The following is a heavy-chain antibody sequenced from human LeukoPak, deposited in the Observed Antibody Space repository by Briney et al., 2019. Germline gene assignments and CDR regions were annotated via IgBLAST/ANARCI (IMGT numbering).Heavy chain of an antibody. D-gene: IGHD7-27*01. CDR3: ARGSGNWGHQLDS. CDR2: IYYSGNT. J-gene: IGHJ4*02. Sequence: PSETLSLTCTVSGGSISTSGYYWGAIRQPPGKGLEWIASIYYSGNTYYNPSLKSRLTISVDTSKNQFSLKLSSVIAADTAVYYCARGSGNWGHQLDSWCQGTLVTVSS. V-gene: IGHV4-39*01. CDR1: GGSISTSGYY.